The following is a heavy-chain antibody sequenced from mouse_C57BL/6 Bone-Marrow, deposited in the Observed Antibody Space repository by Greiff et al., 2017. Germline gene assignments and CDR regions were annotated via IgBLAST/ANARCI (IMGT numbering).Heavy chain of an antibody. CDR1: GYSFTDYN. CDR3: ARLGGYDYAWFAY. V-gene: IGHV1-39*01. Sequence: EVQLQESGPELVKPGASVKISCKASGYSFTDYNMNWVKQSNGKSLDWIGVINPNYGTTSYNQKFKGKATLTVDQSSSTAYMQLNSLTSEDSAVYYCARLGGYDYAWFAYWGQGTLVTVSA. D-gene: IGHD2-4*01. J-gene: IGHJ3*01. CDR2: INPNYGTT.